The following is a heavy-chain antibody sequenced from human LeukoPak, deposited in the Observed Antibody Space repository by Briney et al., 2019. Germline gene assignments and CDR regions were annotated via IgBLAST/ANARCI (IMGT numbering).Heavy chain of an antibody. CDR3: ARRTSNPVGAIDY. Sequence: PSETLSLTCTVSGGSISISNYYWGWIRQPPGRGLEWIGSIYYSGTYYNPSLKSRLTISVDTSKNHFSLNLRSVTAADTAVYYCARRTSNPVGAIDYWGQGTLVTVSS. CDR1: GGSISISNYY. CDR2: IYYSGT. V-gene: IGHV4-39*01. J-gene: IGHJ4*02. D-gene: IGHD1-26*01.